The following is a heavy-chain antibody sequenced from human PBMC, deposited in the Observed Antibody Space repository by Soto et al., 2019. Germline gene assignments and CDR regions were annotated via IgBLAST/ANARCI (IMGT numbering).Heavy chain of an antibody. J-gene: IGHJ3*02. Sequence: SETLSLTCIISGGSISSSNYIWGWIRQPPGKGLEWIGSIFYSGSTSYNSSLKSRVTISVDTSKNQFSLRLISVTAADSAVYYCASPALGAFDTWGQGTMVT. D-gene: IGHD3-16*01. V-gene: IGHV4-39*01. CDR1: GGSISSSNYI. CDR3: ASPALGAFDT. CDR2: IFYSGST.